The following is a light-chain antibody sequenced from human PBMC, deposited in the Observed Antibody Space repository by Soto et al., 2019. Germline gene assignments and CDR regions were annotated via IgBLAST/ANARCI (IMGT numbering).Light chain of an antibody. V-gene: IGKV1-5*03. J-gene: IGKJ1*01. Sequence: DIQMTQSPSTLSASVGDRVTITCRASQSISSWLAWYQQKPGTAPKLLIYKASTLQSGVPSRFSGSGSGTEFTLTISSLQPDDFATYYSQQYSDNWTFGQGTKVEIK. CDR2: KAS. CDR3: QQYSDNWT. CDR1: QSISSW.